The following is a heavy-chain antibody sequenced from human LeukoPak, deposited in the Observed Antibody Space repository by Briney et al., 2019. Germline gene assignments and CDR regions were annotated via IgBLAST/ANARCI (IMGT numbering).Heavy chain of an antibody. CDR1: GGSISSSSYY. Sequence: SETLSLTCTVSGGSISSSSYYWGWIRQPPGKGLEWIGSIYYSGSTYYNPSLKSRVTISVDTSKNQFSLKLSSVTAADTAVYYCARGDSTVDWFDPWGQGTLVTVSS. CDR2: IYYSGST. CDR3: ARGDSTVDWFDP. D-gene: IGHD2-2*01. J-gene: IGHJ5*02. V-gene: IGHV4-39*01.